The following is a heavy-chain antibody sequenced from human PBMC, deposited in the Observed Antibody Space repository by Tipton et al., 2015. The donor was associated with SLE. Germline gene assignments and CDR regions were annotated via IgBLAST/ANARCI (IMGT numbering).Heavy chain of an antibody. CDR1: GGTFSNYV. D-gene: IGHD2-8*02. Sequence: QLVQSGAEVKKPGSSVKVSCKTSGGTFSNYVFSWVRQAPGQGLEWMGWVSANNGDTKYAQRFQGRVTMTTDTSTSTTYMALRSPRSDDTAIYYCARECSGTGCLDYWGQGTLVTVSS. CDR2: VSANNGDT. CDR3: ARECSGTGCLDY. J-gene: IGHJ4*02. V-gene: IGHV1-18*01.